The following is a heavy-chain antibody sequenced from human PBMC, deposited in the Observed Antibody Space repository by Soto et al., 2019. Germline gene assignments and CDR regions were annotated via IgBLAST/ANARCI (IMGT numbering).Heavy chain of an antibody. V-gene: IGHV4-30-2*01. Sequence: TSETLSLTCAVSGGSISSGGYSWSWIRQPPGKGLEWIGYIYHSGSTYYNPSLKSRVTISVDRSKNQFSLKLSSVTAADTAVYYCARGVYSGYDSGQVWFDPWGQGTLVTVSS. J-gene: IGHJ5*02. CDR1: GGSISSGGYS. D-gene: IGHD5-12*01. CDR2: IYHSGST. CDR3: ARGVYSGYDSGQVWFDP.